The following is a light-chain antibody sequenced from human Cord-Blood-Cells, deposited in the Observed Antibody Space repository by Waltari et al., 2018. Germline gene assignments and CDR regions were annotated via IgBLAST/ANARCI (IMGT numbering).Light chain of an antibody. CDR1: SGHRSDA. Sequence: QLVLTQSPSASASLAASVKLTCTLSSGHRSDAIAWHHQQPEKGPRYLMKLNSDGSHSKGDGIPDRFSGSSSGAERYLTISSLQSEDEADYYCQTWGTGIQVFGGGTKLTVL. CDR2: LNSDGSH. J-gene: IGLJ3*02. CDR3: QTWGTGIQV. V-gene: IGLV4-69*01.